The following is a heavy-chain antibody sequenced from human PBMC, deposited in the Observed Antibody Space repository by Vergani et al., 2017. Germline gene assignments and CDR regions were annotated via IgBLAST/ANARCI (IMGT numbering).Heavy chain of an antibody. CDR2: ISWNSGSI. CDR1: GFTFDDYA. V-gene: IGHV3-9*01. D-gene: IGHD5-18*01. J-gene: IGHJ4*02. CDR3: AKDSYSYGYVDY. Sequence: EVQLVESGGGLVQPGRSLRLSCAASGFTFDDYAMHWVRQAPGKGLEWVSVISWNSGSIGYADSVTGRFTMSRDNAKNSLYLQMNRLRAEDPALYYCAKDSYSYGYVDYWGQGTLVTGSS.